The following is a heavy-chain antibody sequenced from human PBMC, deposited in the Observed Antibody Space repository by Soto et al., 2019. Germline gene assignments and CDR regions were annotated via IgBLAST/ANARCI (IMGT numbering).Heavy chain of an antibody. CDR3: ATRHSGGFSGGFDS. Sequence: QVQLVQSGTEVKKPGSSVKVSCKASGGSLSTNPISWVRQAPGQGLEWMGGTGSGTGPGNHAQKLQGRRTTTADKETSTVYMELPNLPSDDNAAYYCATRHSGGFSGGFDSWGQGTLVTVSS. V-gene: IGHV1-69*06. CDR1: GGSLSTNP. D-gene: IGHD2-15*01. J-gene: IGHJ4*02. CDR2: TGSGTGPG.